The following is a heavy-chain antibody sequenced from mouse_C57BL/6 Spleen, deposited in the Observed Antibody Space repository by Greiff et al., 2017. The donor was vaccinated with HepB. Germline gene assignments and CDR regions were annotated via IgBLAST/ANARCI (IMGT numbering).Heavy chain of an antibody. CDR1: GYTFTDYY. D-gene: IGHD2-4*01. J-gene: IGHJ3*01. CDR3: AAYYDYDRFAY. V-gene: IGHV1-76*01. Sequence: QVQLQQSGAELVRPGASVKLSCKASGYTFTDYYINWVKQRPGQGLEWIARIYPGSGNTYYNEKFKGKATLTAEKSSSTAYMQLSSLTSEDSAVYFCAAYYDYDRFAYWGQGTLVTVSA. CDR2: IYPGSGNT.